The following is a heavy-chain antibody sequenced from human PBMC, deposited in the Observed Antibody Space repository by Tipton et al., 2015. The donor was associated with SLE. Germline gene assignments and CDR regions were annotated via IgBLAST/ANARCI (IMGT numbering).Heavy chain of an antibody. CDR2: IYYSGST. V-gene: IGHV4-39*07. CDR1: GGSISSYY. Sequence: TLSLTCTVSGGSISSYYWGWIRQPPGKGLEWIGSIYYSGSTYYNPSLKSRVTISVDTSKNQFSLKLSSVTAADTAVYYCAREGQGIAAHYYYYGMDVWGQGTTVTVSS. D-gene: IGHD6-13*01. CDR3: AREGQGIAAHYYYYGMDV. J-gene: IGHJ6*02.